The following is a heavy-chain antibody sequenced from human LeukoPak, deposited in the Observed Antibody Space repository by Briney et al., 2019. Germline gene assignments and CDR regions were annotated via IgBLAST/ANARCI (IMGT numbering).Heavy chain of an antibody. CDR3: ARDVWSDFWSGSNQYYYMDV. CDR2: IYTSGST. V-gene: IGHV4-61*02. D-gene: IGHD3-3*01. CDR1: GGSISSGSYY. Sequence: PSETLSLTCTVSGGSISSGSYYWSWIRQPAGKGLEWIGRIYTSGSTNYNPSHKSRVTISVDTSKNQFSLKLSSVTAADTAVYYCARDVWSDFWSGSNQYYYMDVWGKGTTVTVSS. J-gene: IGHJ6*03.